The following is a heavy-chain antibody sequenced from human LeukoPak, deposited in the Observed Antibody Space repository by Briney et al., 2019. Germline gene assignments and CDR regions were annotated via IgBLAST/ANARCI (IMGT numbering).Heavy chain of an antibody. CDR3: ARGGLNSQSSGWFDP. V-gene: IGHV1-46*01. Sequence: ASVKVSCKASGYTFTIYYMHWVRQAPGQGLEWMGIINPSGGSTSYEQKFQGRVTMTRDMSTSRVYMELSSLRSEDTAVYYCARGGLNSQSSGWFDPWGQGTLVTVSS. D-gene: IGHD3-10*01. J-gene: IGHJ5*02. CDR2: INPSGGST. CDR1: GYTFTIYY.